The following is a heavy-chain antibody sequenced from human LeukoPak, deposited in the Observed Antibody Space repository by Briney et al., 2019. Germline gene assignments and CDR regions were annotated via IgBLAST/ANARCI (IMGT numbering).Heavy chain of an antibody. CDR3: AKDYPPVRATLYYFDY. Sequence: GGSLRLSCAASGFTFSSYAMSWVRQAPGKGLEWVSAISGSGGSTYYADSVKGRFTISRDNSKNTLYLQMNSLRAEDTAVYYCAKDYPPVRATLYYFDYWGQGTLVTVSS. J-gene: IGHJ4*02. D-gene: IGHD1-26*01. CDR1: GFTFSSYA. V-gene: IGHV3-23*01. CDR2: ISGSGGST.